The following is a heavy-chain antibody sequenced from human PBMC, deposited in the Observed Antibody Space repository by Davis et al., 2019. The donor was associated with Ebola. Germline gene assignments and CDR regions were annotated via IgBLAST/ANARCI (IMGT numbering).Heavy chain of an antibody. Sequence: SVKVSCKASGYTFTSYGISWVRQAPGQGLEWMGGIIPIFGTANYAQKLQGRVTITADKSTSTAYMELSSLRSEDTAVYYCAREGGIAAAGYYYYYGMDVWGQGTTVTVSS. CDR3: AREGGIAAAGYYYYYGMDV. CDR2: IIPIFGTA. D-gene: IGHD6-13*01. CDR1: GYTFTSYG. V-gene: IGHV1-69*06. J-gene: IGHJ6*02.